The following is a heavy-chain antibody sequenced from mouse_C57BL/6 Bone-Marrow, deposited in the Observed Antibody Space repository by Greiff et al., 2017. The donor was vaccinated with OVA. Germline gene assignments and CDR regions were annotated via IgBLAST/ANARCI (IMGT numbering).Heavy chain of an antibody. CDR3: ARVYGSSFDY. CDR2: ISSGGSYT. D-gene: IGHD1-1*01. Sequence: EVKLQESGGDLVKPGGSLKLSCAASGFTFSSYGMSWVRQTPDKRLEWVATISSGGSYTYYPDSVKGRFTISRDNAKNTLYLQMSSLKSEDTAMYYCARVYGSSFDYWGQGTTLTVSS. V-gene: IGHV5-6*01. CDR1: GFTFSSYG. J-gene: IGHJ2*01.